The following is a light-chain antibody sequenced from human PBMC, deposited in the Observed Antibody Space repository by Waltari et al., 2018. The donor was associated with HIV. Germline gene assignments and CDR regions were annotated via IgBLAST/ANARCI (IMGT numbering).Light chain of an antibody. Sequence: SYVLTQPPSVSVAPGQTARISCGGDNIGSKSVHWYQQKSGQAPVLVVYETSDRPSGIPERVAGSNSGNTATLTITRVEAGDEADYYCQVWDSSTYHVIFGGGTKLTVL. CDR3: QVWDSSTYHVI. CDR1: NIGSKS. J-gene: IGLJ2*01. V-gene: IGLV3-21*02. CDR2: ETS.